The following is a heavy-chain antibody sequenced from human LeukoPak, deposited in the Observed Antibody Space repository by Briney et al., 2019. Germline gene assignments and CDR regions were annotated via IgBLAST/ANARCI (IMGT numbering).Heavy chain of an antibody. J-gene: IGHJ4*02. CDR2: IYYSGST. Sequence: PSETLSLTCTVSGGSISSGGYYWSWIRQHPGKGLEWIGYIYYSGSTYYNPSLKSRVTISVDTPKNQFSLKLSSVTAADTAVYYCASFTARRRLNYFDYWGQGTLVTVSS. CDR1: GGSISSGGYY. V-gene: IGHV4-31*03. CDR3: ASFTARRRLNYFDY. D-gene: IGHD6-6*01.